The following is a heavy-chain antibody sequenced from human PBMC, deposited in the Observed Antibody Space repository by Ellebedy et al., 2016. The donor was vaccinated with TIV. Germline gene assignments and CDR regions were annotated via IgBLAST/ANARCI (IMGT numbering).Heavy chain of an antibody. CDR2: INSDGSST. Sequence: PGGSLRLSCAASGFTFSSYWMHRVRQAPGKGLVWVSRINSDGSSTSYADSVKGRFTISRDNAKNTLYLQMNSLRAEDTAVYYCARDHPLGIVNFDYWGQGTLVTVSS. J-gene: IGHJ4*02. CDR1: GFTFSSYW. D-gene: IGHD7-27*01. CDR3: ARDHPLGIVNFDY. V-gene: IGHV3-74*01.